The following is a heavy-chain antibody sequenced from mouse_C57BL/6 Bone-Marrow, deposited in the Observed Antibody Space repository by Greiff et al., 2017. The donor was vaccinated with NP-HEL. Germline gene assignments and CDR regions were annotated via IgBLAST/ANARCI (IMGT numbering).Heavy chain of an antibody. Sequence: DVKLVESGGGLVKPGGSLKLSCAASGFTFSSYAMSWVRQTPEKRLEWVATISDGGSYTYYPDNVKGRFTISRDNAKNNLYLQMSHLKSEDTAMYYCAPSTVVARYYAMDYWGQGTSVTVSS. D-gene: IGHD1-1*01. V-gene: IGHV5-4*03. CDR3: APSTVVARYYAMDY. J-gene: IGHJ4*01. CDR1: GFTFSSYA. CDR2: ISDGGSYT.